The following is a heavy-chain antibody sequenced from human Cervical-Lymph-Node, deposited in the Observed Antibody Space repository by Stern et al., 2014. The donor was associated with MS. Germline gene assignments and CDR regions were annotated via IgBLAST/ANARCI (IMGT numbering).Heavy chain of an antibody. CDR1: GGSISSYY. J-gene: IGHJ4*02. Sequence: QLQLQESGPGLVKPSETLSLTCTVSGGSISSYYWSWIRQPPGKGLEWICYIYYSGSTNYIPSLKSRVTISVDTSKNQFSLKLSSVTAADTAVYYCAREALAAGGLDNWGQGTLVTVSS. CDR2: IYYSGST. CDR3: AREALAAGGLDN. D-gene: IGHD6-13*01. V-gene: IGHV4-59*01.